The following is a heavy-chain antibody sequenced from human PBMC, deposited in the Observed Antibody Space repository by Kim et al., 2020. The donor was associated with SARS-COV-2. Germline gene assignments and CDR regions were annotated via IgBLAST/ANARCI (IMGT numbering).Heavy chain of an antibody. CDR1: GFTFSSYD. V-gene: IGHV3-13*04. CDR3: ARGQTYYYGSGSLYSNWFDP. J-gene: IGHJ5*02. CDR2: IGTAGDT. Sequence: GGSLRLSCAASGFTFSSYDMHWVRQATGKGLEWVSAIGTAGDTYHPGSVKGRFTISRENAKNSLYLQMNSLRAGDTAVYYCARGQTYYYGSGSLYSNWFDPWGQGTLVTVSS. D-gene: IGHD3-10*01.